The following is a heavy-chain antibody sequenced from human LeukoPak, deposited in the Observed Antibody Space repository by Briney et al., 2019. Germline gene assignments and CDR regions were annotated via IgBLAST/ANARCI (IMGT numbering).Heavy chain of an antibody. CDR3: ARVPPRRSDYDFWSGYFPDAFDI. J-gene: IGHJ3*02. V-gene: IGHV3-48*01. Sequence: GESLRLSCAASGFTFSSYSMNWVRQAPGKGLEWVSYISSSSSTIYYADSVKGRFTISRDNAKNSLYLQMNSLRAEDTAVYYCARVPPRRSDYDFWSGYFPDAFDIWGQGTMVTVSS. CDR1: GFTFSSYS. D-gene: IGHD3-3*01. CDR2: ISSSSSTI.